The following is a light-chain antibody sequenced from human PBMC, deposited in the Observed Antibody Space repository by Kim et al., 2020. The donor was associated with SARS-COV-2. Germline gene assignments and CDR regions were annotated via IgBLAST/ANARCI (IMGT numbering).Light chain of an antibody. CDR1: SSNIGSNY. CDR3: AAWDDSLSGLYV. J-gene: IGLJ1*01. CDR2: RNN. V-gene: IGLV1-47*01. Sequence: QSVLTQPPSASGTPGQRVTISCSGSSSNIGSNYVYWYQQLPGTAPKLLIYRNNQRPSGVPDRFSGSKSGTSASLAISGLRSEDEADYYCAAWDDSLSGLYVCGTGTKVAVL.